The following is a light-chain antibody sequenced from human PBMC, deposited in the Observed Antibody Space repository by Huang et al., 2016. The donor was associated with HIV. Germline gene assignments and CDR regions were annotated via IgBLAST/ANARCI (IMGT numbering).Light chain of an antibody. CDR3: QQLHTYPIT. CDR2: CAS. J-gene: IGKJ5*01. CDR1: QDIGTS. Sequence: QLTQSPPSLSASVGDTIIISCRASQDIGTSLAWYQQKTGRAPKLLIACASTLQTGVPSRFSGDSAGTFFTLFSTGLQPEDFATYYCQQLHTYPITFGQGTRLDIK. V-gene: IGKV1-13*02.